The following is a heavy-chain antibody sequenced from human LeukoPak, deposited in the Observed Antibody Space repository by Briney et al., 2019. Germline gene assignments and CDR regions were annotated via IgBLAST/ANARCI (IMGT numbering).Heavy chain of an antibody. CDR3: ARRPIAPGVDNYYYYMDV. D-gene: IGHD5-12*01. J-gene: IGHJ6*03. Sequence: SETLSLTCNVSGGSITGYYWSWVRQSPGKGLEWIGYIYHSGSTNYNPSLKSRVTLSVDTSKEQISLKLNSVTAADTAVYYCARRPIAPGVDNYYYYMDVWGEGATVIVSS. CDR2: IYHSGST. CDR1: GGSITGYY. V-gene: IGHV4-59*08.